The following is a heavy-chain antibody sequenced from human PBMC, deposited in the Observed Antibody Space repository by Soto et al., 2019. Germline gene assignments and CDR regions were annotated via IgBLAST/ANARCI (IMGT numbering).Heavy chain of an antibody. Sequence: QITLKESGPTLMKPTQTLTLTCALSGVSLTTTGVGVDWIRQPPGKAPEWLALIYWDDDLRVSPSLKNRLTITKDFSKNQVVLTVTNMDPVDTATYYCAHRRGGPPNVWGQGSLVTVSS. CDR1: GVSLTTTGVG. D-gene: IGHD2-8*01. V-gene: IGHV2-5*02. CDR2: IYWDDDL. J-gene: IGHJ4*01. CDR3: AHRRGGPPNV.